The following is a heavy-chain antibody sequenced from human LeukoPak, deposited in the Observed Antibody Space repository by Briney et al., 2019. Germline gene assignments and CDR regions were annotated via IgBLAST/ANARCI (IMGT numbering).Heavy chain of an antibody. Sequence: GASVKVSCKASGYTFTNYYMHWVRKAPGQGLEWMGILNPSSGSADYAQKLLGRVTVTRDTSTSTVYMELSSLRSEDTAVYYCARGITMIRGVITTPFDYWGQGTLVTVSS. D-gene: IGHD3-10*01. V-gene: IGHV1-46*01. CDR1: GYTFTNYY. CDR3: ARGITMIRGVITTPFDY. CDR2: LNPSSGSA. J-gene: IGHJ4*02.